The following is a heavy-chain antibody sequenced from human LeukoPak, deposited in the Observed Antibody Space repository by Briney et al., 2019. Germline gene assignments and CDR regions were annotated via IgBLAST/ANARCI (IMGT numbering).Heavy chain of an antibody. Sequence: SETLSLTCTVSGGSISSYYWSWIRQPPGKGLEWIGYIYYSGSTNYNPSLKSRVTISVDTSKNQFSLKLSSVTAADTAVYYCASRCGGNSDSCWFDPWGQGTLVTVSS. V-gene: IGHV4-59*12. J-gene: IGHJ5*02. D-gene: IGHD4-23*01. CDR3: ASRCGGNSDSCWFDP. CDR2: IYYSGST. CDR1: GGSISSYY.